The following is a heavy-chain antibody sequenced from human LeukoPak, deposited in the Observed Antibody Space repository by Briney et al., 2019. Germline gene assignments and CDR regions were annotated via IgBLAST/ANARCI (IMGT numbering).Heavy chain of an antibody. CDR1: GFTFSTYG. D-gene: IGHD3-10*01. J-gene: IGHJ4*02. V-gene: IGHV3-30*03. CDR3: SSGARFGELLSPLDY. Sequence: GGSLTLSCAASGFTFSTYGMHWVRHAPSKWLEWGTVISYDATNTYYPDSVKGRFTISTDNSKNTLYLQTNSLRAEATAVYYGSSGARFGELLSPLDYWGQGTLVTVSS. CDR2: ISYDATNT.